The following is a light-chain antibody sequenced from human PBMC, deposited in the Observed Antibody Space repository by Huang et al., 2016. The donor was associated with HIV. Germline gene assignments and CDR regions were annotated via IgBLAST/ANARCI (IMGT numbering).Light chain of an antibody. CDR1: QRVSSN. CDR2: GAS. J-gene: IGKJ1*01. V-gene: IGKV3-15*01. Sequence: EIVMTQSPATLSVSPGERATLSCRASQRVSSNLAWYQQKPGQAPRLLIQGASTRATGIPAKFSGRGSGKEFTLTISSRQSEDFAFYYCQQYNNWPWTFGQGTKMEIK. CDR3: QQYNNWPWT.